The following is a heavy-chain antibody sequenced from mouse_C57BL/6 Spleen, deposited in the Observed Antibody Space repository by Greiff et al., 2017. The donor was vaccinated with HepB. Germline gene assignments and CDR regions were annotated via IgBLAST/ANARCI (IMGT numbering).Heavy chain of an antibody. Sequence: QVHVKQSGAELARPGASVKLSCKASGYTFTSYGISWVKQRTGQGLEWIGEIYPRSGNTYYNEKFKGKATLTADKSSSTAYMELRSLTSEDSAVYFCARKGSYAMDDWGQGTSVTVSS. CDR1: GYTFTSYG. CDR2: IYPRSGNT. J-gene: IGHJ4*01. CDR3: ARKGSYAMDD. V-gene: IGHV1-81*01.